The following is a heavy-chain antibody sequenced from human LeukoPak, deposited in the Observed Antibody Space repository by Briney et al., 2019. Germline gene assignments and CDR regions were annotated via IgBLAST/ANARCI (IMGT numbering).Heavy chain of an antibody. V-gene: IGHV3-21*01. Sequence: GGSLRLSCAASGFTFSSYSMNWVRQAPGKGLGWVSSISSSSSYIYYADSVKGRFTISRDNAKNSLYLQMNSLRAEDTAVYYCARGIHYYDSSGYELDYWGQGTLVTVSS. D-gene: IGHD3-22*01. CDR1: GFTFSSYS. CDR3: ARGIHYYDSSGYELDY. J-gene: IGHJ4*02. CDR2: ISSSSSYI.